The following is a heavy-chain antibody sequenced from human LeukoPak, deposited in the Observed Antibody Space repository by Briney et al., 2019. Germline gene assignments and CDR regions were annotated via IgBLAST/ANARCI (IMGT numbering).Heavy chain of an antibody. V-gene: IGHV3-11*01. CDR2: ISSSGSTI. D-gene: IGHD5-24*01. Sequence: GGSRRLSCAASGFTCSDYYMSWIGQVPGKWLNRVSYISSSGSTIYYADSVKGRFTISRDNAKNSLYLQMNSLRAEDTALYYCAKDSRDGYKPLDYWGQGTLVTVSS. CDR3: AKDSRDGYKPLDY. J-gene: IGHJ4*02. CDR1: GFTCSDYY.